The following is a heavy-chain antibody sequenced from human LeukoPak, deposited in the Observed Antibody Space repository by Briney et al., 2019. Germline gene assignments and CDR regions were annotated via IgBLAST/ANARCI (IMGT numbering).Heavy chain of an antibody. Sequence: GGSLRLSCAASGFTVSSNYMSWVRQAPGKGLEWVSVIYSGGSTYYADSVKGRFTISRDNSKNTLYLQMNSLRAEDTAVYYCARDIAVAGSQVVYWGQGTLVTVSS. V-gene: IGHV3-53*01. CDR3: ARDIAVAGSQVVY. CDR2: IYSGGST. CDR1: GFTVSSNY. J-gene: IGHJ4*02. D-gene: IGHD6-19*01.